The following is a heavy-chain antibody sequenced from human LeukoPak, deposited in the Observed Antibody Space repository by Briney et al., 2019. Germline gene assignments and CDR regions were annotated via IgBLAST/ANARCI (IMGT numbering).Heavy chain of an antibody. D-gene: IGHD4-23*01. Sequence: SETLSLTCTVSGGSISSSSYYWGWIRRPPGKGLEWIGSIYYSGSTYYNPSLKSRVTISVDTSKNQFSLKLSSVTAADTAVYYCARDPSYLDYGGKDAFDIWGQGTMVTVSS. CDR1: GGSISSSSYY. V-gene: IGHV4-39*07. CDR2: IYYSGST. CDR3: ARDPSYLDYGGKDAFDI. J-gene: IGHJ3*02.